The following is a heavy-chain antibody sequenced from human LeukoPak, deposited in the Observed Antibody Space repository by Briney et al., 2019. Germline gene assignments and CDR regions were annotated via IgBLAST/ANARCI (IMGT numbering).Heavy chain of an antibody. Sequence: PGGSLRLSCAASGFTFSSYWMHWVRQAPGKGLVWVSRINSDGSSTIYADSVKGRFTISRDNAKNTLYLQMNSLRAEDTAVYYCARRLVVRGVIIYPDDAFDIRGQGTMVTVSS. D-gene: IGHD3-10*01. V-gene: IGHV3-74*01. CDR2: INSDGSST. CDR1: GFTFSSYW. CDR3: ARRLVVRGVIIYPDDAFDI. J-gene: IGHJ3*02.